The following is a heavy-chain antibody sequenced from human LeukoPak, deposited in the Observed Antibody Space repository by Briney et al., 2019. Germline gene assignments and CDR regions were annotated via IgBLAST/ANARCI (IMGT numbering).Heavy chain of an antibody. CDR3: ARLPYCGGDCYPNWFDP. V-gene: IGHV5-51*01. Sequence: GEALKISCKGSGYSFPSYWIGWVRRMPGKGLECMGVIYLGDSDTSDSPSSQGQVTISADKFIRTAYLAWSSLEAADTAMYYCARLPYCGGDCYPNWFDPWGQGTLVTVSS. CDR2: IYLGDSDT. CDR1: GYSFPSYW. J-gene: IGHJ5*02. D-gene: IGHD2-21*02.